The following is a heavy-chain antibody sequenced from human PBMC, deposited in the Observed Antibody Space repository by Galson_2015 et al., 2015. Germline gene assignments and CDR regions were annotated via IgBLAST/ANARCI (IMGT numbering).Heavy chain of an antibody. CDR2: INPNSGDT. V-gene: IGHV1-2*06. D-gene: IGHD1-26*01. Sequence: SVKVSCKASGYSFTDYYVHWVRQAPGQGLEWMGRINPNSGDTDYSQRVQGRITVTGDASTSTAYVEMSSLRSDDTAVYYCARAKSGIHYPYYNGLDVWGQGTPVTVSS. CDR3: ARAKSGIHYPYYNGLDV. CDR1: GYSFTDYY. J-gene: IGHJ6*02.